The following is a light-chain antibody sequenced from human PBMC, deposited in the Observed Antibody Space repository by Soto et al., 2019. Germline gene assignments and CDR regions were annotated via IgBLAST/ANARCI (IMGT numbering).Light chain of an antibody. V-gene: IGLV2-8*01. CDR3: SSYAGSKYV. J-gene: IGLJ1*01. CDR2: EVS. Sequence: QSALTQPPSASGSPGQSVTISCTGTSSDVGAYNYVSWYQQHPGKAPKLMISEVSKRPSGVPDRFSGCKSGNTASLTVSGLQAEDEAVYYCSSYAGSKYVFGTGTKLTVL. CDR1: SSDVGAYNY.